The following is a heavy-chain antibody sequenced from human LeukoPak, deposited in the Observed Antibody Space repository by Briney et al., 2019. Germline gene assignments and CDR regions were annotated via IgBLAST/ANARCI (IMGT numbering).Heavy chain of an antibody. D-gene: IGHD6-19*01. CDR1: GYTFTSYY. CDR2: INPSGGST. J-gene: IGHJ4*02. CDR3: ARDPSGIAVAGEYYFDY. Sequence: ASVKVSCKASGYTFTSYYMHWVRQAPGQGLEWMGIINPSGGSTSYAQKFQGRVTITADKSTSTAYMELSSLRSEDTAVYYCARDPSGIAVAGEYYFDYWGQGTLVTVSS. V-gene: IGHV1-46*01.